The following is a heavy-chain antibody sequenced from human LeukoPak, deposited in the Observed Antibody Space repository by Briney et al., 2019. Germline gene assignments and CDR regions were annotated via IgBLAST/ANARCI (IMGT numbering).Heavy chain of an antibody. CDR2: IKQDGSEK. Sequence: GGSLRLSCAASGFTFSSYWMSWVRQAPGRGLEWVANIKQDGSEKYYVDSVKDRFTISRDNAKNLLYLQMNSLRAEDTAVYYCARDRLRGEFDYWGLGTLVTVSS. D-gene: IGHD3-16*01. CDR3: ARDRLRGEFDY. V-gene: IGHV3-7*01. J-gene: IGHJ4*02. CDR1: GFTFSSYW.